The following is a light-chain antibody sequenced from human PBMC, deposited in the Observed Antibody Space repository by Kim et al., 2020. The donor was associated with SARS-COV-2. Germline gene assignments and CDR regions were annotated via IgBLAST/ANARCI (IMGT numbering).Light chain of an antibody. CDR2: DND. V-gene: IGLV1-51*01. CDR1: SSNIGDNY. J-gene: IGLJ3*02. Sequence: QSVLTQPPSVSAAPGQKVTISCSGSSSNIGDNYVSWYQQLPGTAPKLLICDNDKRPSGIPDRFSASKSGASATLGITGLQTGDEADYYCGTWDSSLWVFGGGTQLTVL. CDR3: GTWDSSLWV.